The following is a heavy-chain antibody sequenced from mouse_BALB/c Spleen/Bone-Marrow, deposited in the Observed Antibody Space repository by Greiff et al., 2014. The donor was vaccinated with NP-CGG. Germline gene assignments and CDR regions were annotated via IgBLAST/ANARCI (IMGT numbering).Heavy chain of an antibody. CDR2: IDPENGDT. Sequence: EVKLQESGAELVRSGASVKLSCTASGFNIKDYYMHWVKQRPEQGLEWIGWIDPENGDTEYAPKFQGKATMTADTSSNTAYPQLSSLTSEDTAVYYCNEGYGNYGYWGQGTTPTVSS. V-gene: IGHV14-4*02. D-gene: IGHD2-10*02. J-gene: IGHJ2*01. CDR3: NEGYGNYGY. CDR1: GFNIKDYY.